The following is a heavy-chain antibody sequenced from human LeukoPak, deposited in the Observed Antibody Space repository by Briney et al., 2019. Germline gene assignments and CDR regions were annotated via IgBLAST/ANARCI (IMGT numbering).Heavy chain of an antibody. CDR1: GYTFTGYY. V-gene: IGHV1-2*02. D-gene: IGHD6-13*01. CDR3: ATAPRYSSSRPPFDY. CDR2: VNPNNGGT. Sequence: ASVKVSCKASGYTFTGYYMHWVRQAPGQGLEWMGWVNPNNGGTNYAQKFQGRVTMTRDTSINAGYMELSRLRSDDTAVYYCATAPRYSSSRPPFDYWGQGTLVTVSS. J-gene: IGHJ4*02.